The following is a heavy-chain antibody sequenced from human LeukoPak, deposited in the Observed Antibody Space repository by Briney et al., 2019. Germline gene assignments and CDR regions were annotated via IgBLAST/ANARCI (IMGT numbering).Heavy chain of an antibody. CDR1: GFTFDDYA. CDR3: AKAEGYSYGQTPYYFDY. J-gene: IGHJ4*02. V-gene: IGHV3-9*01. Sequence: QPGGSLRLSCAASGFTFDDYAMHWVRQAPGKGLEWVSGISWNSGSIGYADSVKGRFTISRDNAKNSLYLQMNSLRAEDTALYYCAKAEGYSYGQTPYYFDYWGQGTLVTVSS. D-gene: IGHD5-18*01. CDR2: ISWNSGSI.